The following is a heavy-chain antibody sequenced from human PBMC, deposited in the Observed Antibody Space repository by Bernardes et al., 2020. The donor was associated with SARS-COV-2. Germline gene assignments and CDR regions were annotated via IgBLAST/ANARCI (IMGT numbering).Heavy chain of an antibody. J-gene: IGHJ5*02. V-gene: IGHV3-23*01. CDR3: AREPSRRADL. CDR1: GFSFGSYG. CDR2: ITERSERS. D-gene: IGHD2-2*01. Sequence: GGSLRLFCAASGFSFGSYGMSWVRQAPGKGLEWVAYITERSERSIYADSVKGQFTISRDNSRDTLYLQLSNLRAEDTAIYYCAREPSRRADLWGQGTLVTVSS.